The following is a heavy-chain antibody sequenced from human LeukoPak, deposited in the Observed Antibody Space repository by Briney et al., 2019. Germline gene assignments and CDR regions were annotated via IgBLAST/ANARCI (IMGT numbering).Heavy chain of an antibody. CDR1: GFTFSSFS. CDR3: ARHVVAVGFDY. V-gene: IGHV3-48*04. D-gene: IGHD3-22*01. Sequence: GGSLRLSCAASGFTFSSFSMNWVRQAPGKGLEWVAYISTSSSTIYYADSVKGRFTISKDNAKNSLYLQMNSLRAEDTAVYYCARHVVAVGFDYWGQGTLVTVSS. J-gene: IGHJ4*02. CDR2: ISTSSSTI.